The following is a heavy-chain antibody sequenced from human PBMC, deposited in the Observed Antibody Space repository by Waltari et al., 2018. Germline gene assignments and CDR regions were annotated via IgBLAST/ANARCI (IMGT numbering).Heavy chain of an antibody. V-gene: IGHV1-69*12. D-gene: IGHD1-1*01. CDR3: ARRQLGGPLDP. J-gene: IGHJ5*02. Sequence: QVHLVQSGAEVKKPGSSVKVSCKASGGTFGRYAITWVRQAPGQGLEWMGGLNPIFGAPNYAQRFQSRVTITADESTSTVYMEMSSLKSEDTALYFCARRQLGGPLDPWGQGTRVTVSS. CDR1: GGTFGRYA. CDR2: LNPIFGAP.